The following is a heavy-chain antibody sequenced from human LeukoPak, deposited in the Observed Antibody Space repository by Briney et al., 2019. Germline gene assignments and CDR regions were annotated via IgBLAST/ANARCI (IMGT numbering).Heavy chain of an antibody. CDR1: GFTFSSYS. J-gene: IGHJ4*02. D-gene: IGHD6-6*01. CDR2: ISSSSSYT. V-gene: IGHV3-21*01. CDR3: ARGVTSSSSSTTGDY. Sequence: SGGSLRLSCAASGFTFSSYSMNWVRQAPGKGLEWVSSISSSSSYTYYADSVKGRFTISRDNAKNSLYLQMNSLRAEDTAVYYCARGVTSSSSSTTGDYWGQGTLVTVSS.